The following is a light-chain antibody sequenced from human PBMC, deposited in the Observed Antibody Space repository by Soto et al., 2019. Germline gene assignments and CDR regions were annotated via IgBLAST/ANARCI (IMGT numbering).Light chain of an antibody. CDR2: ETS. CDR3: QQYNNYPQA. CDR1: QSISIW. J-gene: IGKJ1*01. V-gene: IGKV1-5*03. Sequence: DVQRTQSPTTLSASVGDRVTITCRASQSISIWLAWYQQKPGKAPKILISETSTLESGVPSRFSGSGSGTEFTLTITNLQPEDFATYYCQQYNNYPQAFGQGTKVEIK.